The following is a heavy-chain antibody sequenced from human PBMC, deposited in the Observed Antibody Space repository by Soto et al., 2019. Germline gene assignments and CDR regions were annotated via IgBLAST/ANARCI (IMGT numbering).Heavy chain of an antibody. J-gene: IGHJ6*02. CDR2: IKQAGSEK. CDR3: ARNRGAYGMDV. V-gene: IGHV3-7*03. D-gene: IGHD3-10*01. Sequence: GGSLRLSCAASGFTFSSYWMSWVRQAPGKGLEWVANIKQAGSEKCYVDSVKGRFTISRDNAKNSLYLQMNSLRAEDTAVYYCARNRGAYGMDVWGQGTTVTVSS. CDR1: GFTFSSYW.